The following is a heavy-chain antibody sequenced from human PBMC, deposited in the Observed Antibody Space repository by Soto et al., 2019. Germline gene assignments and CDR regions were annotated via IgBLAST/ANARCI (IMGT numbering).Heavy chain of an antibody. V-gene: IGHV3-74*01. J-gene: IGHJ5*02. D-gene: IGHD2-21*02. Sequence: GGSLRLSCAASGFNFSNHWMHWVRQRPAEGLVWVSRITSDGKSKAYAESVKGRFAISRDNAKNTLYLQMNGLTAEDTAVYYCARESGDWPLNWFDPWGQGTLVTVYS. CDR1: GFNFSNHW. CDR3: ARESGDWPLNWFDP. CDR2: ITSDGKSK.